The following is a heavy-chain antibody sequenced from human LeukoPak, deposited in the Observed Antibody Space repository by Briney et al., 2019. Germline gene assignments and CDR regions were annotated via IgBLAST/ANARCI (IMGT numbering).Heavy chain of an antibody. D-gene: IGHD3-22*01. CDR1: GFTFSRYG. Sequence: GGSLRLSCAASGFTFSRYGIYWVRQAPGKGLEWLALISYGGSNEHYADSVKGRFTISRDNSKNTLYLQMNSLRPEDTAVYFCAKRGVVIRVILVGFHKEAYYFDSWGQGALVIVSS. CDR2: ISYGGSNE. CDR3: AKRGVVIRVILVGFHKEAYYFDS. J-gene: IGHJ4*02. V-gene: IGHV3-30*18.